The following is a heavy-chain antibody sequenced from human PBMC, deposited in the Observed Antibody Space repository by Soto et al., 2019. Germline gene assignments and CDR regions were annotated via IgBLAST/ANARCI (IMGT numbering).Heavy chain of an antibody. D-gene: IGHD3-3*01. J-gene: IGHJ6*02. Sequence: GESLKISCKGSGYSFTSYWISWVRQMPGKGLEWMGRIDPSDSYTNYSPSFQGHVTISADKSISTAYLQWSSLKASDTAMYYCARGLLFPSYYYGMDVWGQGTTVTVSS. V-gene: IGHV5-10-1*01. CDR3: ARGLLFPSYYYGMDV. CDR2: IDPSDSYT. CDR1: GYSFTSYW.